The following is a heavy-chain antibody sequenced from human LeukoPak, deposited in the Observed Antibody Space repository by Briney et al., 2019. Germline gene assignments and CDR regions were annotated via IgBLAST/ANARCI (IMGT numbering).Heavy chain of an antibody. J-gene: IGHJ4*02. CDR1: GGSFSGYY. V-gene: IGHV4-34*01. Sequence: SETLSLTCAVYGGSFSGYYWSWIRQPPGKGLEWIGEINHSGSTNYNPSLKSRVTISVDTSKNQFSLKLSSVTAADTAVYYCAGQWSLGGHDDYWGQGTLVTVSS. D-gene: IGHD5-12*01. CDR3: AGQWSLGGHDDY. CDR2: INHSGST.